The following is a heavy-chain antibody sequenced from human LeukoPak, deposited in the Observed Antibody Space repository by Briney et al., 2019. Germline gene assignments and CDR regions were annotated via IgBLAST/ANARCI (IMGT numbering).Heavy chain of an antibody. CDR1: GFTFSSYA. CDR3: AKSDSSGWYYFDY. Sequence: PGGSLRLSCAASGFTFSSYAMSWVRQAPGKGLEWVSAISCSGGSTYYADSVKGRFTISRDNSKNTLYLQMNSLRAEDTAVYYCAKSDSSGWYYFDYWGEGTLGTVSS. J-gene: IGHJ4*02. D-gene: IGHD6-19*01. CDR2: ISCSGGST. V-gene: IGHV3-23*01.